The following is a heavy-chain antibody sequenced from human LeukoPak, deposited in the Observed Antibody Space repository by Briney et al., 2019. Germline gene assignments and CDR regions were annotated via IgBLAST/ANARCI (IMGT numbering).Heavy chain of an antibody. CDR1: GGSFSGYY. CDR2: INHSGST. V-gene: IGHV4-34*01. J-gene: IGHJ4*02. CDR3: ARVPAGTGPFDY. Sequence: PSETLSLTCAVYGGSFSGYYWSWIRQPPGKGLEWIGEINHSGSTNYNPSLKSRVTISVDTSKNQFSLKLSSVTAADTAVYYCARVPAGTGPFDYWGQGTLVTVSS. D-gene: IGHD6-19*01.